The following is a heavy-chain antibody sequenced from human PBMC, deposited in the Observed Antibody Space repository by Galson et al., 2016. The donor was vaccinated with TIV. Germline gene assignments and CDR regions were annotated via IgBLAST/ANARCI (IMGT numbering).Heavy chain of an antibody. Sequence: TLSLTCTVSGDSISSADYYWSWIRQHPVKGLEWIGYIRHSGSTYYNPSLKSRATISVDTSKKFFSLKLTSVTAADTAVYYCARVVVPASIESYYYYMDVWGKGTTVTDSS. J-gene: IGHJ6*03. CDR3: ARVVVPASIESYYYYMDV. CDR1: GDSISSADYY. V-gene: IGHV4-31*03. CDR2: IRHSGST. D-gene: IGHD2-2*01.